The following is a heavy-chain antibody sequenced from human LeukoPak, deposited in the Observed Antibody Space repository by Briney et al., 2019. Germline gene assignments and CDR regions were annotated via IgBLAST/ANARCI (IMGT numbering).Heavy chain of an antibody. V-gene: IGHV3-11*01. J-gene: IGHJ4*02. D-gene: IGHD4-17*01. CDR2: ISTRAAII. CDR3: ARGGDYAGVAALLDL. CDR1: GFTFSDHY. Sequence: GGSLRLSCAASGFTFSDHYMSWIRQTPEKGLEWVAYISTRAAIIYYVDSVKGRFTVSADNAKNSLYLQMNSLRPEDSALYYCARGGDYAGVAALLDLWGQGTPVTVSS.